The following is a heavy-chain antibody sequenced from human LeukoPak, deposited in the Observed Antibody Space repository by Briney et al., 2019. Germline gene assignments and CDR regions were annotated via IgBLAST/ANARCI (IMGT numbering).Heavy chain of an antibody. CDR2: INHSGST. D-gene: IGHD2-2*01. J-gene: IGHJ4*02. CDR3: ARRPLGYCSSTSCPTPYYFDY. CDR1: GGSFSGYY. V-gene: IGHV4-34*01. Sequence: SETLSLTCAVYGGSFSGYYWSWIRQPPGKGLEWIGEINHSGSTNYNPSLKSRVTISVDTSKNQFSPKLSSVTAADTAVYYCARRPLGYCSSTSCPTPYYFDYWGQGTLVTVSS.